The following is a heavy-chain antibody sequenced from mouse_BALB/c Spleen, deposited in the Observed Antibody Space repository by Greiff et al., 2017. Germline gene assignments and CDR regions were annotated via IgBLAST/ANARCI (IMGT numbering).Heavy chain of an antibody. CDR2: ISDGGSYT. D-gene: IGHD1-1*01. J-gene: IGHJ1*01. V-gene: IGHV5-4*02. Sequence: EVQGVESGGGLVKPGGSLKLSCAASGFTFSDYYMYWVRQTPEKRLEWVATISDGGSYTYYPDSVKGRFTISRDNAKNNLYLQMSSLKSEDTAMYYCANYYGSSYGYFDVWGAGTTVTVSS. CDR1: GFTFSDYY. CDR3: ANYYGSSYGYFDV.